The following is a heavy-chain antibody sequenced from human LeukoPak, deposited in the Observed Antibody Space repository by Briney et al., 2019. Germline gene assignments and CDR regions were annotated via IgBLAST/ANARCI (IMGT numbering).Heavy chain of an antibody. Sequence: GGSLRLSCAASGFAFSSYAMHWVRQAPGKGLEWVAVISYDGSNKYYADSVKGRFTISRDNSKNTLYLQMNSLRAEDTAVYYCARAYRGSLLFSLIDYWGQGTLVTVSS. D-gene: IGHD2-15*01. CDR2: ISYDGSNK. CDR3: ARAYRGSLLFSLIDY. J-gene: IGHJ4*02. V-gene: IGHV3-30-3*01. CDR1: GFAFSSYA.